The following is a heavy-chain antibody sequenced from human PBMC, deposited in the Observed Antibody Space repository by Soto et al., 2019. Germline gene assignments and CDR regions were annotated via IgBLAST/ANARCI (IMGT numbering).Heavy chain of an antibody. J-gene: IGHJ4*02. CDR3: VEGWNDF. CDR2: IKSKTDGGAR. V-gene: IGHV3-15*01. D-gene: IGHD1-1*01. Sequence: EVQLVESGGDLVEPGGCLRLSCVTSGFMFSSAWMSWVRQAPGKGLEWVGRIKSKTDGGARDYAAPVNGRFSISRDDSKSTLYLQMNSLRAEDTALYYCVEGWNDFWGQGTLVTVSS. CDR1: GFMFSSAW.